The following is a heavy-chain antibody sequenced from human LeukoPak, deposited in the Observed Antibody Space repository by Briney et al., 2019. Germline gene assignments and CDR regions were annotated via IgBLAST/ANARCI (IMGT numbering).Heavy chain of an antibody. Sequence: SKTLSLTCAVYGGSFSGYYWSWIRQPPGKGLEWIGEINHSGSTNYNPSLKSRVTISVDTSKNQFSLKLSSVTAADTAVYYCARERGYSYGFRRYFDYWGQGTLVTVSS. CDR1: GGSFSGYY. D-gene: IGHD5-18*01. V-gene: IGHV4-34*01. CDR2: INHSGST. J-gene: IGHJ4*02. CDR3: ARERGYSYGFRRYFDY.